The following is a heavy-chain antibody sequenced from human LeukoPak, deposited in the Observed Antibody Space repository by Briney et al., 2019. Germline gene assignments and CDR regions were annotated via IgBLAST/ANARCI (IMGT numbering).Heavy chain of an antibody. V-gene: IGHV4-59*08. J-gene: IGHJ4*02. D-gene: IGHD1-26*01. CDR2: IYYIGST. Sequence: SETLSLTCTVSGGSINTYYWSWIRQPPGKGLEWIGYIYYIGSTNYNASLKSRATMSVDTSKDQFSLKLSSVTAADTAVYYCARNARGEEWELPIYFDYWGQGTLVTVSS. CDR1: GGSINTYY. CDR3: ARNARGEEWELPIYFDY.